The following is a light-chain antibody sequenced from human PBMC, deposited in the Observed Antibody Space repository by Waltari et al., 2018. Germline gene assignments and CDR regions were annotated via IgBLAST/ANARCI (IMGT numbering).Light chain of an antibody. Sequence: QMTQSPSSLSASVGDRVTITCQASQDISNYLNWYQQKPGKTPNLLIYATSNLESGVPSGFSGGGSGTLFTFTISSLQPEDIATYYCQQYDSLPLTFGPGTTVDV. J-gene: IGKJ3*01. V-gene: IGKV1-33*01. CDR3: QQYDSLPLT. CDR1: QDISNY. CDR2: ATS.